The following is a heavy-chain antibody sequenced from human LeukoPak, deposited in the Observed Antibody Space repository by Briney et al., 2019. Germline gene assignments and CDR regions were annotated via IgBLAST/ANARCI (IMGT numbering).Heavy chain of an antibody. D-gene: IGHD2-15*01. CDR1: GFTFGDYA. J-gene: IGHJ5*02. Sequence: GGSLRLSCTASGFTFGDYAMSWFRQAPGKGLEWVGFIRSKAYGGTTEHAASVKGRFTISRDDSKSIAYLQMNSLKTEDTAVYYCTRGGPIVVVVAATEFDPWGQGTLVTVSS. CDR3: TRGGPIVVVVAATEFDP. V-gene: IGHV3-49*03. CDR2: IRSKAYGGTT.